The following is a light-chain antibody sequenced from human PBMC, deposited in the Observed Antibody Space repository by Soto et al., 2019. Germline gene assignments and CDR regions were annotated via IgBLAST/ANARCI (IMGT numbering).Light chain of an antibody. CDR1: QTLVYSDGNIY. CDR2: RIS. V-gene: IGKV2-30*01. J-gene: IGKJ3*01. Sequence: DVVMTQSPLSLPVTLGQPASISCRSSQTLVYSDGNIYLNWFLQRPGQSPRRLIYRISNRDSGVPDRFSGSGSGTDFTLKISRVEAEDVGVYYCMQGTHLPFTFGPGTTVDIK. CDR3: MQGTHLPFT.